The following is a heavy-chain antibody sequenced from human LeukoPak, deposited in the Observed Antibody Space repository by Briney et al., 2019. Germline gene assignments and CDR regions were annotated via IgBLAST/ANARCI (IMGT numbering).Heavy chain of an antibody. J-gene: IGHJ3*01. CDR3: ARDRAGSYSYTLDV. CDR2: IYSDGTT. CDR1: GFTVSTNY. Sequence: GGSLRLSCAASGFTVSTNYMSWVRQAPGKGLEWVSVIYSDGTTKYEDSVKGRFTISRDISKNTLYFQMNSLRAEDTAVYYCARDRAGSYSYTLDVWGQGTMVTVSS. V-gene: IGHV3-53*01. D-gene: IGHD3-16*01.